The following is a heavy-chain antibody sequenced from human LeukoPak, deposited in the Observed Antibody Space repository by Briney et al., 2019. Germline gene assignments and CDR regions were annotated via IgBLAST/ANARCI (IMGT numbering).Heavy chain of an antibody. V-gene: IGHV3-48*03. CDR2: ISSSGSTI. CDR1: GFTFSSYE. D-gene: IGHD4-11*01. Sequence: SGGSLRLSCAASGFTFSSYEMNWVRQAPGKGLEWDSYISSSGSTIYYADSVKGRFTISRDNAKNSLYLQMNSLRAEDTAVYYCARDRDYGNYEGGDYWGQGTLVTVSS. J-gene: IGHJ4*02. CDR3: ARDRDYGNYEGGDY.